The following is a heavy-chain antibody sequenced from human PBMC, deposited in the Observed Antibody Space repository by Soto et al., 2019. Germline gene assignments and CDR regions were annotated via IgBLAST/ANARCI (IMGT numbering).Heavy chain of an antibody. J-gene: IGHJ6*02. Sequence: ASVKVSCKASGYTFTGYYMHWVRQAPGQGLEWMGWINPNSGGTNYAQKFQGRVTMTRDTSISTAYMELSRLRSDDTAVYYCARDPNYDFWSGGYYGMAVWGQGTTVTVSS. CDR2: INPNSGGT. V-gene: IGHV1-2*02. D-gene: IGHD3-3*01. CDR3: ARDPNYDFWSGGYYGMAV. CDR1: GYTFTGYY.